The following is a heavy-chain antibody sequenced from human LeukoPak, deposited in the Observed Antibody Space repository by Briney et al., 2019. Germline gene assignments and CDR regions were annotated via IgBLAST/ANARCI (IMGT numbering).Heavy chain of an antibody. CDR1: GGSFSGYY. CDR3: ARGRLYCSSTSCYMMSFYYYYYGMDV. Sequence: SETLSLTCAVYGGSFSGYYWSWIRKPPGKGLEWIGEINHSGSTNSNPSLKSRVTISVDTSKNRFSLKLSSVTAADTAVYYCARGRLYCSSTSCYMMSFYYYYYGMDVWGQGTTVTVSS. V-gene: IGHV4-34*01. D-gene: IGHD2-2*02. CDR2: INHSGST. J-gene: IGHJ6*02.